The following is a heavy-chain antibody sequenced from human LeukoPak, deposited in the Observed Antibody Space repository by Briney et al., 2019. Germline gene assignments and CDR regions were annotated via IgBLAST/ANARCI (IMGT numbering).Heavy chain of an antibody. V-gene: IGHV1-2*02. J-gene: IGHJ4*02. CDR1: GYTFTGYY. CDR2: INPNNGGT. Sequence: ASVKVSCKASGYTFTGYYVHWVRQAPGQGLEWMGWINPNNGGTDYAQKFQGRVTMTRDTSSSTAFMELSRLKSDDTAVYYCARGLSYYSASGSYYNLPDYWGQGTLVTVSS. D-gene: IGHD3-10*01. CDR3: ARGLSYYSASGSYYNLPDY.